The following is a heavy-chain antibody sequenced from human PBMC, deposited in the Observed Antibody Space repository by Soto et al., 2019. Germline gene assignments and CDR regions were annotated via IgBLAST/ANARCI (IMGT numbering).Heavy chain of an antibody. J-gene: IGHJ6*02. CDR1: GFLFDHYV. V-gene: IGHV3-9*01. D-gene: IGHD3-10*02. CDR2: ISWHSVNI. CDR3: SRDFCSGGGCTSYFSGMDV. Sequence: EAQLVESGGGSVQPGRSLRLSCEASGFLFDHYVMHWVRQVPGKGLEWVSGISWHSVNIGYADYVKGRFTISRDNAKNSLYLEMTNLRLEDTARYFCSRDFCSGGGCTSYFSGMDVWGQGTTVTVSS.